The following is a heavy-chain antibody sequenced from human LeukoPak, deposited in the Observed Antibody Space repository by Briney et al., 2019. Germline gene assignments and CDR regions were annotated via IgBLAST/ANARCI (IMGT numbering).Heavy chain of an antibody. CDR1: GFTFSSYW. CDR3: ASWAVVTSEFDY. Sequence: PEGSLRLSCAASGFTFSSYWMHWVRQAPGKGLVWVSRINSDGSSTSYADSVKGRFTISRDNAKNTLYLQMNSLRAEDTAMYYCASWAVVTSEFDYWGQGTLVTVSS. J-gene: IGHJ4*02. V-gene: IGHV3-74*01. D-gene: IGHD4-23*01. CDR2: INSDGSST.